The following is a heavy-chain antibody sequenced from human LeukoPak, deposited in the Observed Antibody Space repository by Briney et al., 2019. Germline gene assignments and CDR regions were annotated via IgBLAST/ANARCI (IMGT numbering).Heavy chain of an antibody. D-gene: IGHD3-3*01. V-gene: IGHV1-2*02. J-gene: IGHJ5*02. CDR1: GYTFTGYY. CDR2: INPNSGGT. CDR3: ARGDAIFGVVITRWFDP. Sequence: ASVKVSCKASGYTFTGYYMHWVRQAPGQGLEWMGWINPNSGGTNYAQKFQGRVTMTRDTSISTAYMELSGLRSDDTAVYYCARGDAIFGVVITRWFDPWGQGTLVTVSS.